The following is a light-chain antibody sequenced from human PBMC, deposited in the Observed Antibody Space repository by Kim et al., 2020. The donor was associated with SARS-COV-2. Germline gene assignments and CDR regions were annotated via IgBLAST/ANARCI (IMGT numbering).Light chain of an antibody. V-gene: IGLV3-1*01. Sequence: SYELTQPPSVSVSPGQPANITCSGDKLGDKYAFWYQQKPGQSPVLVIYQDNKRPSGIPERFSGSNSANTATLTISGPQAMDEADYYCQAWDRSTAVFGGG. CDR2: QDN. CDR1: KLGDKY. CDR3: QAWDRSTAV. J-gene: IGLJ2*01.